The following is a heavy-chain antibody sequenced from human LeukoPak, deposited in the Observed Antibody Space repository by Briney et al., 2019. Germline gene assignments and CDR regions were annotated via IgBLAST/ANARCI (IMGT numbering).Heavy chain of an antibody. V-gene: IGHV3-30*02. CDR2: IRYDGSNK. CDR3: AKDLVRPYYYDSSGYQAFDY. D-gene: IGHD3-22*01. CDR1: GFTFSSYG. J-gene: IGHJ4*02. Sequence: GGSLRLSCAASGFTFSSYGMHWVRQAPGKGLEWAAFIRYDGSNKYYADSVKGRFTISRDNSKNTLYLQMNSLRAEDTAVYYCAKDLVRPYYYDSSGYQAFDYWGQGTLVTVSS.